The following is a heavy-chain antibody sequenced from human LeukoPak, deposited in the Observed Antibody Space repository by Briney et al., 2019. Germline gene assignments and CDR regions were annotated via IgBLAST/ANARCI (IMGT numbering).Heavy chain of an antibody. CDR3: LTYSSRLKPDY. Sequence: PGGSLRLSCAASGFTFSSYEMNWVRQAPGKGLEWVSYISSSGSTIYYADSVKGRFTISRDNAKNTLYLQMNSLRAEDTAVYYCLTYSSRLKPDYWGQGTLVTVSS. V-gene: IGHV3-48*03. CDR2: ISSSGSTI. J-gene: IGHJ4*02. D-gene: IGHD6-13*01. CDR1: GFTFSSYE.